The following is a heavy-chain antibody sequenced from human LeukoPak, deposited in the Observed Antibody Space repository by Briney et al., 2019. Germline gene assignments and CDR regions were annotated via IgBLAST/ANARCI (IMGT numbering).Heavy chain of an antibody. Sequence: VASVKVSCKASGYTFTGYYMHWVRQAPGQGLEWMGGINPNSGGTNYAQKFQGRFTMTRDTSISTAYMELSRLRSDDTAVYYCARLSVAGMDFDYWGQGTLVTVSS. CDR2: INPNSGGT. D-gene: IGHD6-19*01. V-gene: IGHV1-2*02. CDR1: GYTFTGYY. J-gene: IGHJ4*02. CDR3: ARLSVAGMDFDY.